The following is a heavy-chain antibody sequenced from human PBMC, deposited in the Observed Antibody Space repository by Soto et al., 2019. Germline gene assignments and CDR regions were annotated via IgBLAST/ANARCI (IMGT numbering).Heavy chain of an antibody. Sequence: ESLQISCKGSGYSFTSYWIGWVRQMPGKGLEWMGMIYPSDSDTNYSPSFQGHVTISADKSISTAYLQWSSLKASDTAMYYCATGAARQSDYWGQGTLVTVSS. J-gene: IGHJ4*02. V-gene: IGHV5-51*01. CDR3: ATGAARQSDY. CDR1: GYSFTSYW. D-gene: IGHD6-6*01. CDR2: IYPSDSDT.